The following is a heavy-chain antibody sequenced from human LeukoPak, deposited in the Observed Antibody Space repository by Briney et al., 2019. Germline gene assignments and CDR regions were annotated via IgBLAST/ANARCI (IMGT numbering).Heavy chain of an antibody. CDR1: GFTFSTYT. D-gene: IGHD7-27*01. V-gene: IGHV3-23*01. CDR2: VGNNGGGI. J-gene: IGHJ4*02. Sequence: GGSLRLSCAASGFTFSTYTMYWVRHPPGKRLEWVSIVGNNGGGIHYADSAKGRFTISRDNFKNALYLQMNSLRVEDTAVYYCAIDPNWGTHSWGQGVLVTVSS. CDR3: AIDPNWGTHS.